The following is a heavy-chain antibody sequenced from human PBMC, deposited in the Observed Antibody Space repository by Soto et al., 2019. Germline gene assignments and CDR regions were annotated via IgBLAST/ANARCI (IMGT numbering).Heavy chain of an antibody. D-gene: IGHD4-17*01. CDR3: ARDRDYSSYYYYYGMDV. V-gene: IGHV3-21*01. J-gene: IGHJ6*02. Sequence: PGGSLRLSCAASGFTFSSYSMNWVRQAPGKGLEWVSSISSSSSYIYYADSVKGRFTISRDNAKNSLYLQMNSLRAEDTAVYYCARDRDYSSYYYYYGMDVWGQGTTVTVSS. CDR1: GFTFSSYS. CDR2: ISSSSSYI.